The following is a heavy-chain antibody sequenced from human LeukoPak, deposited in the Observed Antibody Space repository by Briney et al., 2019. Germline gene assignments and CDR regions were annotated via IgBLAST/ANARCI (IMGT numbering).Heavy chain of an antibody. D-gene: IGHD1-26*01. J-gene: IGHJ4*02. CDR3: ARGEALDY. V-gene: IGHV4-59*01. Sequence: SETLSLTCTVSGGSISSYYWNWIRQPPGKGLERIGYIYYSGSTNYNPSLKSRVTMSVDTSKNQFSLKLSSVTAADTALYYCARGEALDYWGQGTLVTVSS. CDR2: IYYSGST. CDR1: GGSISSYY.